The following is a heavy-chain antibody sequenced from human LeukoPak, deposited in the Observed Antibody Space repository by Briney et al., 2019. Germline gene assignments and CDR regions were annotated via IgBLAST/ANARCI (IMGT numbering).Heavy chain of an antibody. CDR1: GFTFSSYG. CDR3: AKEGMGDYLFLYYYGMDV. CDR2: ISYDGSNK. D-gene: IGHD4-17*01. V-gene: IGHV3-30*18. Sequence: SGGSLRLSCAASGFTFSSYGMHWVRQAPGKGLEWVAVISYDGSNKYYADSVKGRFTISRDNSKNTLYLQMNSLRAEDTAVYYCAKEGMGDYLFLYYYGMDVWGQGTTVTVSS. J-gene: IGHJ6*02.